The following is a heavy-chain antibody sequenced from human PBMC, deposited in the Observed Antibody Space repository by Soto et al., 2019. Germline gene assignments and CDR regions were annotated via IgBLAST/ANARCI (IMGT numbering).Heavy chain of an antibody. Sequence: QVQLVQSGAEVKKPGSSVKVSCKASGGTFSSYTISWVRQAPGQGLEWMGRIIPILGMANYAQKFQGRVTVTADKSTSTAYMELSRLRSEDTAVYYCAPTPYGDYHIFDYWGQGPLVTVSS. D-gene: IGHD4-17*01. J-gene: IGHJ4*02. CDR3: APTPYGDYHIFDY. V-gene: IGHV1-69*02. CDR2: IIPILGMA. CDR1: GGTFSSYT.